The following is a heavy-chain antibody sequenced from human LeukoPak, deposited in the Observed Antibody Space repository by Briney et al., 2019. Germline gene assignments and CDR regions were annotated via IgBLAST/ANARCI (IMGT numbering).Heavy chain of an antibody. V-gene: IGHV1-46*01. CDR3: ARDNSVGETAWWFDP. CDR1: GYTFTGYY. J-gene: IGHJ5*02. Sequence: ASVKVSCKASGYTFTGYYMHWVRQAPGQGLEWMGLINPSGSSTTYAQKFQGRVTMTRDMFTSTDYMELTSLTSDDTAVYYCARDNSVGETAWWFDPWGQGTLVTVSS. D-gene: IGHD1-26*01. CDR2: INPSGSST.